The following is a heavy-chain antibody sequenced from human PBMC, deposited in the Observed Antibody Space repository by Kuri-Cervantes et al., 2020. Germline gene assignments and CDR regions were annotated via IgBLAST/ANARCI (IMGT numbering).Heavy chain of an antibody. Sequence: SCIVSGGSISTGDYYWSWIRQHPGKGLEWIGYSYYNGDTYYNPSLKSRLTISLDTSKNQFSLKLNSLTAADTAVYYCARSSSSWYYFDYWGQGTLVTVSS. CDR3: ARSSSSWYYFDY. D-gene: IGHD6-13*01. CDR1: GGSISTGDYY. V-gene: IGHV4-31*02. J-gene: IGHJ4*02. CDR2: SYYNGDT.